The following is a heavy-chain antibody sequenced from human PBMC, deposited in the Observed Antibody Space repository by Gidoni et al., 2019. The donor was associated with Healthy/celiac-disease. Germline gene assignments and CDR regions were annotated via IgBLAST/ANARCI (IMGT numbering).Heavy chain of an antibody. J-gene: IGHJ6*02. CDR2: ISSSSSYI. Sequence: EVQLVESGGGLVKPGGSLRLSCAASGFTFSSYSMNWVRQAPGKGLEWVSSISSSSSYIYYADSVKGRFTISRDNAKNSLYLQMNSLRAEDTAVYYCARGEWLLMYYGMDVWGQGTTVTVSS. V-gene: IGHV3-21*01. CDR3: ARGEWLLMYYGMDV. CDR1: GFTFSSYS. D-gene: IGHD3-3*01.